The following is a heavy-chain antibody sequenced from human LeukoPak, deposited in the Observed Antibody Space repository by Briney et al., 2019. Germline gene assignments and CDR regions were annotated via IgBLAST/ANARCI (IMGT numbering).Heavy chain of an antibody. V-gene: IGHV4-39*01. CDR3: ARPIIHDGLSADY. J-gene: IGHJ4*02. CDR2: IYYSGST. D-gene: IGHD3-3*01. Sequence: SETLSLTCTVSGGSISSSSYYWGWIRQPPGKGLEWIGSIYYSGSTYYNPSLKSRVTISVDTSKNQFSLKLSSVTAADTAVYYCARPIIHDGLSADYWGQGTLVTVSS. CDR1: GGSISSSSYY.